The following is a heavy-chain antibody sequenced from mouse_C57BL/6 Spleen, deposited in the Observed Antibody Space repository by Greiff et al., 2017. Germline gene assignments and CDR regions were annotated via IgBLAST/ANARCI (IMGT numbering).Heavy chain of an antibody. D-gene: IGHD2-4*01. CDR3: ARSYDYLTGVYAMDY. Sequence: QVQLQQSGAELARPGASVKLSCKASGYTFTSYGISWVKQRTGQGLEWIGEIYPRSGNTYYNEKFKGKATLTADKSSSTAYMELRSLTSEDSAVYFCARSYDYLTGVYAMDYWGQGTSVTVSS. CDR2: IYPRSGNT. V-gene: IGHV1-81*01. J-gene: IGHJ4*01. CDR1: GYTFTSYG.